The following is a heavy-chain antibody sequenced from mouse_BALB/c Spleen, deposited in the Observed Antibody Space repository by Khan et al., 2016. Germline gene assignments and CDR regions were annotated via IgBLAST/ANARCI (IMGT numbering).Heavy chain of an antibody. D-gene: IGHD2-14*01. V-gene: IGHV3-2*02. CDR1: GYSITSDYA. Sequence: EVQLQESGPGLVKPSQSLSLTCTVTGYSITSDYAWNWIRQFPGNKLEWMGYISYSGSTSYNPSLKSRLSITRDTSKNQFFLQLNSVTTEDTATYYCARCHRYDEAMDYWGQGTSVTVSS. CDR2: ISYSGST. J-gene: IGHJ4*01. CDR3: ARCHRYDEAMDY.